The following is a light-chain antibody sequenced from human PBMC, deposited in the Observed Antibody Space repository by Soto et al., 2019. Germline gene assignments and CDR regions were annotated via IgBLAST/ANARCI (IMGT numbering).Light chain of an antibody. CDR3: QQYGSSPF. Sequence: EIVLTQSPGTLSLSPGERATLSCRASQSVSSSYLAWYQQKPGQAPRLLIYGASCRATGIPDRFSGSGSGRDFTLTISRLETEEFAVYDCQQYGSSPFFGGGTKVEIK. CDR1: QSVSSSY. CDR2: GAS. V-gene: IGKV3-20*01. J-gene: IGKJ4*01.